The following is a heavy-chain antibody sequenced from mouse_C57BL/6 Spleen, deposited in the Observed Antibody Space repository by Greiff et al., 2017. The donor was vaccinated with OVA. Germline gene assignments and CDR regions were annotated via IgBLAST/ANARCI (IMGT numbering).Heavy chain of an antibody. J-gene: IGHJ2*01. CDR1: GFNIKDYY. Sequence: EVQLQQSGAELVRPGASVKLSCTASGFNIKDYYMHWVKQRPEQGLEWIGWIDPANGDTEYARKFQGKATITADTSSNTAYLQLSSLTSEDAAVYSSTTRILFDFADWGQGTTLTVSS. CDR2: IDPANGDT. CDR3: TTRILFDFAD. V-gene: IGHV14-4*01.